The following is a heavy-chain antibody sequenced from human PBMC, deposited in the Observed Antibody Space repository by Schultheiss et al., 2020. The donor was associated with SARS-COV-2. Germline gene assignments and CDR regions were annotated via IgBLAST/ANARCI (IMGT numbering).Heavy chain of an antibody. D-gene: IGHD4-17*01. J-gene: IGHJ4*02. V-gene: IGHV3-23*01. CDR2: ISGSGGST. CDR1: GFTFSSYA. Sequence: GGSLRLSCAASGFTFSSYAMSWVRQAPGKGLEWVSAISGSGGSTYYADSVKGRFTISRDNAKNSLYLQMNSLRAEDTAVYYCARGAWGDYGDYWGQGTLVTVSS. CDR3: ARGAWGDYGDY.